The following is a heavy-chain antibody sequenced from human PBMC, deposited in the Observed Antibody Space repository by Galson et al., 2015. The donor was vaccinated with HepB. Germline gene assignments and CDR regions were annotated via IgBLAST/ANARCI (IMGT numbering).Heavy chain of an antibody. Sequence: ETLSLTCTVSGGSISSYYWSWIRQPPGKGLEWIGYIYYSGVTNYNPSLKSRLTISVDTSKNQFSLKLSSVTAADTAVYYCARHAGRAVTNRFDYWGQGTLVTVSS. CDR3: ARHAGRAVTNRFDY. D-gene: IGHD4-17*01. CDR2: IYYSGVT. CDR1: GGSISSYY. J-gene: IGHJ4*02. V-gene: IGHV4-59*08.